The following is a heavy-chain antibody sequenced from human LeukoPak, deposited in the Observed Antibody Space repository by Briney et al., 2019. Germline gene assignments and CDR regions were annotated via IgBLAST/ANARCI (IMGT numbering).Heavy chain of an antibody. J-gene: IGHJ4*02. D-gene: IGHD1-26*01. CDR1: GGTFSSYA. CDR3: ARGSQVGASAFDY. V-gene: IGHV1-69*13. CDR2: IIPIFGAA. Sequence: VTVSCKASGGTFSSYAISWVRQAPGQGLEWMGGIIPIFGAANYAQQLQGRVTITADESTSTSYMELSSLRSEDAAVYYCARGSQVGASAFDYWGQGTLVTVSS.